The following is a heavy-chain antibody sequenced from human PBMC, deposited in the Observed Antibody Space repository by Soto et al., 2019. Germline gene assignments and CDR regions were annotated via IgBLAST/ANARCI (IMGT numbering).Heavy chain of an antibody. J-gene: IGHJ6*04. CDR1: GFTFSNYW. V-gene: IGHV3-74*03. CDR3: ARGGLQRARDV. CDR2: VDNEGTDT. Sequence: EVQLVESGGGLVQPGGSLRLSCEASGFTFSNYWMYWVRQAPGKGLVWVSRVDNEGTDTTHADSVKGRFTISRDNAENALYLQMNSLRAEDTAVYYCARGGLQRARDVGGEGSTVTVSS. D-gene: IGHD6-25*01.